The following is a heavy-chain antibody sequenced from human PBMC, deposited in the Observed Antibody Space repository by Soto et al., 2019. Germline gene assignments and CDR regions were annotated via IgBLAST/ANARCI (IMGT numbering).Heavy chain of an antibody. J-gene: IGHJ4*02. Sequence: SESLSLNGTVSVGSISSYYWSWIREPPGKGLEWIGYIYYSGSTNYNPSLKSRVTISVDTSKNQFSLKLSSVTAADTAVYYCARQRDGYNSGFDYWGQGTLVTVSS. CDR2: IYYSGST. CDR1: VGSISSYY. V-gene: IGHV4-59*01. CDR3: ARQRDGYNSGFDY. D-gene: IGHD5-12*01.